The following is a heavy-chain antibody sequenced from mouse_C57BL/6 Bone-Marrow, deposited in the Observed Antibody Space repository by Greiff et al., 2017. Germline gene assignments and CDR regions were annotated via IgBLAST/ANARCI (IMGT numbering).Heavy chain of an antibody. D-gene: IGHD2-3*01. J-gene: IGHJ4*01. V-gene: IGHV1-53*01. Sequence: QVQLQQPGTELVKPGASVKLSCTASGYTFTSYWMYWVKQRPGQGLEWIGNINHSNGGTNYNEKFKSKATLTGDKASSTAYLQLSRLTSEDSAVYYCERDGYYARDDWGKGTSVTVSS. CDR2: INHSNGGT. CDR1: GYTFTSYW. CDR3: ERDGYYARDD.